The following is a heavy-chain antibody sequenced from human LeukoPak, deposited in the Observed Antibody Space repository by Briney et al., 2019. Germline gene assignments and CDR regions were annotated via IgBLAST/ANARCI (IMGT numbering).Heavy chain of an antibody. CDR2: IYSGGST. J-gene: IGHJ4*02. CDR1: GFTVSSND. Sequence: GGSLRLSCAASGFTVSSNDMSWVRQAPGKELECISVIYSGGSTDYADSVKGRLTISRDNSKNTLYLQMNSLRAEDTAVYFCARVEGPSIFGVIDYWGQGTLVTISS. V-gene: IGHV3-53*01. CDR3: ARVEGPSIFGVIDY. D-gene: IGHD3-3*01.